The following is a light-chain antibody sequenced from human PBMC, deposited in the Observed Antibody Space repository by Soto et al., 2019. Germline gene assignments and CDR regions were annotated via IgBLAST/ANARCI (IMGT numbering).Light chain of an antibody. Sequence: DIQMTQSPSSLSASVGDRVTITCQASQDISNYLNWYQQKPGKAPKLLIYDASNLETGVPSRFSGSGSGTDFTFTISSLQPEDIATYYCQQYVNLLLTFGGGTKVEIK. CDR3: QQYVNLLLT. J-gene: IGKJ4*01. CDR1: QDISNY. CDR2: DAS. V-gene: IGKV1-33*01.